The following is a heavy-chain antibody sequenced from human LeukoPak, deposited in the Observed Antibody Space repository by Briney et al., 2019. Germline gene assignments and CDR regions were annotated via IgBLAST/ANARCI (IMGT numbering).Heavy chain of an antibody. CDR1: GFTFSSYA. D-gene: IGHD3-10*01. CDR2: ISGSGGST. Sequence: GGSLRLSCAASGFTFSSYAMSWVRQAPGKGLEWVSGISGSGGSTYYADSVKGRFTISRDNSKNTLYLQMNSLRAEDTAVYYCAKEVTYYYGSGSYYKHWGQGTLVTVSS. J-gene: IGHJ4*02. V-gene: IGHV3-23*01. CDR3: AKEVTYYYGSGSYYKH.